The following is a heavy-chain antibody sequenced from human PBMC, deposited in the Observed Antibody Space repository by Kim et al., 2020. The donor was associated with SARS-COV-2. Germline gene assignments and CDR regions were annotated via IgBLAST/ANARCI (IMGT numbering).Heavy chain of an antibody. CDR2: ISSSSSTI. Sequence: GGSLRLSCAASGFTFSSYSMNWVRQAPGKGLEWVSYISSSSSTIYYADSVKGRFTISRDNAKNSLYLQMNSLRDEDTAVYYCARDPDTAMVTNYYYYYGMDVWGHGTTVTVSS. J-gene: IGHJ6*02. CDR3: ARDPDTAMVTNYYYYYGMDV. D-gene: IGHD5-18*01. V-gene: IGHV3-48*02. CDR1: GFTFSSYS.